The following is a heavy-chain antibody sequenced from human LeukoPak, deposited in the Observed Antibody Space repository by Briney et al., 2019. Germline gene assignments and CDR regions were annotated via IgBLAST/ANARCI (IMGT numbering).Heavy chain of an antibody. J-gene: IGHJ4*02. Sequence: SETLSLTCTVSGGSISSYYWSWIRQPAGKGLEWIGRIYTSGSTNYNPSLKSRVTISLDTSKNQFSLRLNSVTAADTAVYYCARDRPGGSSLDYWGQGTLVTVSS. CDR2: IYTSGST. V-gene: IGHV4-4*07. D-gene: IGHD6-13*01. CDR3: ARDRPGGSSLDY. CDR1: GGSISSYY.